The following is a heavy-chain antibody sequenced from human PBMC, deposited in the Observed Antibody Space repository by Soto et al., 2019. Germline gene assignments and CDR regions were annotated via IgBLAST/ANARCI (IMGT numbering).Heavy chain of an antibody. V-gene: IGHV4-39*01. J-gene: IGHJ6*02. D-gene: IGHD6-25*01. Sequence: QLQLQESGPGLVKPSETLSLTCTVSGGSISSSTHYWAWIRQPPGKGLEWIGTIYYSGSTYYNPSLKSRLTISGDTAKHQFSLKLSSVTAAATAVYYCARQRTIAAAGGDHYYGRDVWGQGTTVTVSS. CDR1: GGSISSSTHY. CDR2: IYYSGST. CDR3: ARQRTIAAAGGDHYYGRDV.